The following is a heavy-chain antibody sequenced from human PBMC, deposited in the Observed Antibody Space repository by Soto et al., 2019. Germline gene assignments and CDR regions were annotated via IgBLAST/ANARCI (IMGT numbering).Heavy chain of an antibody. D-gene: IGHD3-22*01. V-gene: IGHV1-24*01. Sequence: ASVKVSCKASGYTLTELSMHWVRQAPGKGLEWMGGFDPEDGETIYAQKFQGRVTMTEDTSTDTAYMELSSLRSEDTAVYYCATDRTYYYDSSGYRSDAFDIWGQGTMVTISS. CDR1: GYTLTELS. CDR3: ATDRTYYYDSSGYRSDAFDI. CDR2: FDPEDGET. J-gene: IGHJ3*02.